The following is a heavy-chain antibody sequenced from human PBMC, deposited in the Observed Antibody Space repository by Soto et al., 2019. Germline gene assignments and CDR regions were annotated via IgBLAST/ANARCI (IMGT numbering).Heavy chain of an antibody. CDR1: GYTFTGYY. D-gene: IGHD2-2*01. CDR2: INPNSGST. J-gene: IGHJ4*02. CDR3: ARVPLVPAAILGY. V-gene: IGHV1-2*02. Sequence: ASVKVSCKASGYTFTGYYMHWVRQAPGQGLEWMGWINPNSGSTNYAQKFQGRVTMTRDTSISTAYMELSRLRSDDTAVYYCARVPLVPAAILGYRGQGTLVTVSS.